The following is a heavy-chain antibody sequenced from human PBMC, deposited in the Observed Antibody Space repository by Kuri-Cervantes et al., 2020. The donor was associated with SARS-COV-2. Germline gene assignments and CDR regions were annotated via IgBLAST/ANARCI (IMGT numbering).Heavy chain of an antibody. CDR2: INPNSGGT. Sequence: ASVKVSCKASGGTFSSYAISWVRQAPGQGLEWMGWINPNSGGTNYAQKFQGRVTMTRDTSISTAYMELSRLRSDDTAVYYCARVSSEIMITFGGVIGWFDPWGQGTLVTVSS. CDR1: GGTFSSYA. CDR3: ARVSSEIMITFGGVIGWFDP. D-gene: IGHD3-16*01. J-gene: IGHJ5*02. V-gene: IGHV1-2*02.